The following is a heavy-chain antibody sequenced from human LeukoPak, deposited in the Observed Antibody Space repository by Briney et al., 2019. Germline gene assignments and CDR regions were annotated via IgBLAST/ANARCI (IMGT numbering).Heavy chain of an antibody. V-gene: IGHV4-39*01. CDR3: ARHIGCTVTTCYYYYYYMDV. CDR2: IYYSGST. Sequence: SETLSLTCTVSGGSISSSSYYWGWIRQPPGKGLEWIGSIYYSGSTYYNPSPKSRVTISVDTSKNQFSLKLSSVTAADTAVYYCARHIGCTVTTCYYYYYYMDVWGKGTTVTVSS. CDR1: GGSISSSSYY. D-gene: IGHD4-11*01. J-gene: IGHJ6*03.